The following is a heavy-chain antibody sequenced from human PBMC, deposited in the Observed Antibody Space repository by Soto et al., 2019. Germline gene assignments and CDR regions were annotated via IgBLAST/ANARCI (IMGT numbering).Heavy chain of an antibody. V-gene: IGHV3-23*01. CDR3: AKDDILTGYYVR. J-gene: IGHJ4*02. CDR1: GFTFSSYA. Sequence: EVQLLESGGGLVQPGGSLRLSCAASGFTFSSYAMSWVRQAPGKGLEWVSAISGSGGSTYYADSVKGRFTISRDNTKNTLYRQMNSLRAEDTAVYYCAKDDILTGYYVRWGQGTLVTVSS. D-gene: IGHD3-9*01. CDR2: ISGSGGST.